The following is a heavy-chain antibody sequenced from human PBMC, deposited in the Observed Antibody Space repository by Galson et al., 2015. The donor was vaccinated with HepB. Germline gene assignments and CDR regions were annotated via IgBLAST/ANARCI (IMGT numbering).Heavy chain of an antibody. J-gene: IGHJ4*02. CDR2: ISWDSDKV. CDR1: GFTFEDYA. V-gene: IGHV3-9*01. D-gene: IGHD3-9*01. Sequence: SLRLSCAASGFTFEDYAMHWVRQGPGKDLEWVSGISWDSDKVDYADSVKGRFTISRDYAKKSLYLQMNSLRAEDTALYYCAKARNYDILTGPLDFWGQGTLVTVSS. CDR3: AKARNYDILTGPLDF.